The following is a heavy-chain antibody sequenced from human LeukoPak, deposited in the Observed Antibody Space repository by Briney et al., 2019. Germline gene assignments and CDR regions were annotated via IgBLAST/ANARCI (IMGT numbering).Heavy chain of an antibody. CDR1: GFTFSDYS. CDR2: LGIDSGNT. D-gene: IGHD1-1*01. Sequence: PGGSLRLSRAPSGFTFSDYSMNWVSQAPGRGLEWLSYLGIDSGNTNYADSVKGRSTISGVKATNSLYLRMTSLRIADLAMDYCARDYKDALDNWGQGTLVTVSS. J-gene: IGHJ4*02. CDR3: ARDYKDALDN. V-gene: IGHV3-48*01.